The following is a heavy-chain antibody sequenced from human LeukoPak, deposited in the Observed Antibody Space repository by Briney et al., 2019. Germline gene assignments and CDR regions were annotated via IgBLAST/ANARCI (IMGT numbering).Heavy chain of an antibody. CDR1: GYSFTSYW. D-gene: IGHD6-13*01. Sequence: PGESLRISCKGSGYSFTSYWIGWVRQMPGKGLEWMGIIYPGDSDTRYSPSFQGQVTISADKSISTAYLQWSSLKASDTAMYYCARRSAAGPPRVWFDPWGQGTLVTVSS. CDR2: IYPGDSDT. CDR3: ARRSAAGPPRVWFDP. J-gene: IGHJ5*02. V-gene: IGHV5-51*01.